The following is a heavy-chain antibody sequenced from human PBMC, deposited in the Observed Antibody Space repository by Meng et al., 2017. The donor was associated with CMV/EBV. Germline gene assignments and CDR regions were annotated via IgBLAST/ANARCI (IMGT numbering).Heavy chain of an antibody. V-gene: IGHV3-33*06. CDR3: AKGRSIAAARFIDY. D-gene: IGHD6-13*01. Sequence: GGCLRLSCAASGFTFSSYGMHWGRQAPGKGLEWVAVIWYDGSNKYYADSVKGRFTISRDNSKNTLYLQMNSLRAADTAVYYCAKGRSIAAARFIDYWGQGTLVTVSS. CDR2: IWYDGSNK. J-gene: IGHJ4*02. CDR1: GFTFSSYG.